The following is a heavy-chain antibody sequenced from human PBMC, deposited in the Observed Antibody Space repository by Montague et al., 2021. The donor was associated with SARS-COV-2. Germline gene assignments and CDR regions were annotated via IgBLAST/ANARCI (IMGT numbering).Heavy chain of an antibody. J-gene: IGHJ4*02. V-gene: IGHV2-70*11. CDR2: IDWDDDK. CDR1: GFSLSTSGMC. CDR3: AREIAAAPDY. Sequence: PALVKPTQTLTLTCTFSGFSLSTSGMCVSWIRQPPGKALEWLARIDWDDDKYYSTSLETRLTISKDTSKNQVVLTMTNMDPVDTATYYCAREIAAAPDYWGQGTLVTVSS. D-gene: IGHD6-13*01.